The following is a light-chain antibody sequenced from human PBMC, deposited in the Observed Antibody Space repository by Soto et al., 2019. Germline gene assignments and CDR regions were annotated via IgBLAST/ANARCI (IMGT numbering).Light chain of an antibody. CDR1: QSINSW. V-gene: IGKV1-5*01. J-gene: IGKJ1*01. Sequence: DIQMTQSPSTLSASVGDRVTITCRASQSINSWLAWYQQKPGKAPNLLIYDASTLESGVPPRFSGSGSGTEFTLTISSLQPDDFAIYYCQQYYTSPWTCGQGTKVEIK. CDR3: QQYYTSPWT. CDR2: DAS.